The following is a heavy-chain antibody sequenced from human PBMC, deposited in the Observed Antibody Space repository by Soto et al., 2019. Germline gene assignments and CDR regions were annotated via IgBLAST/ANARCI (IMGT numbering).Heavy chain of an antibody. CDR3: ARGGAYIYGPQYD. J-gene: IGHJ4*02. D-gene: IGHD5-18*01. CDR2: INGDGSST. CDR1: GFSFSGYW. Sequence: EVQLVESGGGLVQPGGSLRLSCATSGFSFSGYWIHWVRQAPGKGLVWVSHINGDGSSTNYADSVKGRFTISRDYAKNTLYLQMNSLRVEDAAVYYCARGGAYIYGPQYDWGQGTLVTVSS. V-gene: IGHV3-74*01.